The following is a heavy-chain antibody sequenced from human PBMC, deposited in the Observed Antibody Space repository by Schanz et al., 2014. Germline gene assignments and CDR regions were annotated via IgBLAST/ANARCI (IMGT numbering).Heavy chain of an antibody. D-gene: IGHD1-26*01. V-gene: IGHV1-18*01. J-gene: IGHJ4*02. Sequence: QVQLVQSGGEVKTPGASVKVSCKASGYTFTRSVISWVRQAPGQGLEWMGWIGGSDGNTNFAQKFQGRVTMTPDTSTSTVYMELRSLTSDDSAVYYCARDRDQWDGNYLDYWGQGTLVTVSS. CDR2: IGGSDGNT. CDR3: ARDRDQWDGNYLDY. CDR1: GYTFTRSV.